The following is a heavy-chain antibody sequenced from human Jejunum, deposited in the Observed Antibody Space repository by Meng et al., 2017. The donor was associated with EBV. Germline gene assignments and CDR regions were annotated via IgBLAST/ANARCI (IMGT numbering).Heavy chain of an antibody. Sequence: LSAAEVNNPRATVTSSCNFSGYIFSDYYIHWVLQPPGEELEWMGLVVPQDDETLYAQKFQGRVTITADTSPDTAYMELSSLRSEDTAIYYCALVLRARFNYFDPWGQGTLVTVSS. V-gene: IGHV1-69-2*01. D-gene: IGHD4/OR15-4a*01. CDR1: GYIFSDYY. CDR3: ALVLRARFNYFDP. CDR2: VVPQDDET. J-gene: IGHJ5*02.